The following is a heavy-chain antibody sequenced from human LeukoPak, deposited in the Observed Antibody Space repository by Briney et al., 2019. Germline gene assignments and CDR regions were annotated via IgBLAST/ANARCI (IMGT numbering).Heavy chain of an antibody. J-gene: IGHJ6*03. V-gene: IGHV3-20*04. Sequence: GGSLRLSCAASGFTFDDYGMSWVRQAPGKGLEWVSGINWNGGSTGYADSVKGRFTISRDNAKNSLYLQMNSLRAEDTALYYCARGGGPDPHYYYYMDVWGKGTTVTVSS. CDR3: ARGGGPDPHYYYYMDV. CDR1: GFTFDDYG. D-gene: IGHD3-16*01. CDR2: INWNGGST.